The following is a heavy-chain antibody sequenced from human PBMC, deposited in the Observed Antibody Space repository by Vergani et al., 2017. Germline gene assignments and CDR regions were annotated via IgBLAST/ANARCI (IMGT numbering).Heavy chain of an antibody. CDR2: VDPKDGEK. J-gene: IGHJ6*02. CDR3: ATPQTVTTGGMEV. V-gene: IGHV1-69-2*01. D-gene: IGHD4-17*01. Sequence: EVQLVQSGAEVKKPGATMKISCKVSGYTFTDYYMHWVKQAPGKGLELMGLVDPKDGEKIYAEKFKGRVTIAADTSTDTAHLELSSLRSEDTAVYYCATPQTVTTGGMEVWGQGTTVIVSS. CDR1: GYTFTDYY.